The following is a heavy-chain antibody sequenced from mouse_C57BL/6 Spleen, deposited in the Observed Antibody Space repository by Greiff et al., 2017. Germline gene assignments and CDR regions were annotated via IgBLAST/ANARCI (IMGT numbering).Heavy chain of an antibody. Sequence: EVQLQQSGAELVRPGASVKLSCTASGFNIKDDYMHWVKQRPEQGLEWIGWVDPETGDTEYASKFQGKATITADTSSNTAYLQLSSLTSEDTAVYYWTTFYYGSSAYWGQGTLVTVSA. D-gene: IGHD2-1*01. CDR2: VDPETGDT. CDR3: TTFYYGSSAY. J-gene: IGHJ3*01. V-gene: IGHV14-4*01. CDR1: GFNIKDDY.